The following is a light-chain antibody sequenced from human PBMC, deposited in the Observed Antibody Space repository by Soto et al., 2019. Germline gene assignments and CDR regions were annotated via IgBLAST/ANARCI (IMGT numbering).Light chain of an antibody. CDR3: SSYTSSSTLDVV. V-gene: IGLV2-14*01. CDR1: SSDVGGYNY. Sequence: QSVLTQPASVSGSPGQSITISCTGTSSDVGGYNYVSWYQQHPGKAPKLIIYDVSNRPSGVSNRFSGSKSGNTASLTISGLQADDEADYYCSSYTSSSTLDVVFGGGTKLTVL. CDR2: DVS. J-gene: IGLJ2*01.